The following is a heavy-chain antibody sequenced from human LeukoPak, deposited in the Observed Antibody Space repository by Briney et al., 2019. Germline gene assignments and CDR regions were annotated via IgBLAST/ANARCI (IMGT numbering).Heavy chain of an antibody. Sequence: SETLSLTCTVSGYSLSSGYYWGWIRQPPGKGLEWIGSIYHSGSTYYNPSLKSRVTISVDTSKNQFSLKLSSVTAADTAKYYCARVGSFWLIVDWGQGNLVTVSS. CDR1: GYSLSSGYY. D-gene: IGHD3-16*02. CDR3: ARVGSFWLIVD. V-gene: IGHV4-38-2*02. J-gene: IGHJ4*02. CDR2: IYHSGST.